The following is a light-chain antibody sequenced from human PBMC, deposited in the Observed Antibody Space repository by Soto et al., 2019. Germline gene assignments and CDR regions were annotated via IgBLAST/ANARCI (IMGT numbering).Light chain of an antibody. CDR3: QQRDIWHPFT. V-gene: IGKV3-11*01. J-gene: IGKJ2*01. CDR2: DAS. CDR1: QSIRNF. Sequence: EIVLTQSPATLSLSPGERASLSCRASQSIRNFLAWYQQKLGQPPSLLIYDASNRATGIPARFSGSGSGTGFNLTISSLKREDFAVDYCQQRDIWHPFTFGQGTKLEMK.